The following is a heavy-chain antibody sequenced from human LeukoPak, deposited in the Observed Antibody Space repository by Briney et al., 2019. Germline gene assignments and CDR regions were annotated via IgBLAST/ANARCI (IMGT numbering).Heavy chain of an antibody. J-gene: IGHJ6*03. D-gene: IGHD6-6*01. CDR1: GGSISSSHYY. CDR2: ISYSGTT. V-gene: IGHV4-39*07. CDR3: ARDFSSSSTVYYYYYMDV. Sequence: SETLSLTRTVSGGSISSSHYYWGWIRQPPGKGLEWIGTISYSGTTYYSPSLKSRVTISLDTSKNQFSLKLSSVTAADTAIYYCARDFSSSSTVYYYYYMDVWGKGTTVTVSS.